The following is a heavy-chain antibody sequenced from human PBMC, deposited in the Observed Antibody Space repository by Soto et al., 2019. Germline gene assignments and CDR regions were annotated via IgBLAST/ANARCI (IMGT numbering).Heavy chain of an antibody. J-gene: IGHJ6*02. CDR2: INPSGGST. D-gene: IGHD3-10*01. CDR1: GSTFTSYY. V-gene: IGHV1-46*01. Sequence: EASVKVSCKASGSTFTSYYMHWVRQAPGQGLEWMGIINPSGGSTSYAQKFQGRVTMTRDTSTSTVYMELSSLRSEDTAVYYCASGSGSYRDYYYYYGMDVWGQGTTVTVSS. CDR3: ASGSGSYRDYYYYYGMDV.